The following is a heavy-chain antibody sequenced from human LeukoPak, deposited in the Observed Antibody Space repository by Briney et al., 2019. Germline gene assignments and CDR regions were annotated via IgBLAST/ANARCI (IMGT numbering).Heavy chain of an antibody. D-gene: IGHD6-13*01. CDR2: IYYSEIT. CDR3: AGGFDSSKMGY. CDR1: GGSISSVGHY. J-gene: IGHJ4*02. Sequence: PSQTLSLTCTVSGGSISSVGHYWSWMRQHPGKGLEWIGCIYYSEITYYKPSLKSRVTVSVHSSENQLSLKLSYVTAADTAVYYCAGGFDSSKMGYWGQGTLVTVSS. V-gene: IGHV4-31*03.